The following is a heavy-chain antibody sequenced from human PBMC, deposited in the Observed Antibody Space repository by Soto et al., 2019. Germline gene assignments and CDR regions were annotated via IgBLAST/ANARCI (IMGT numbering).Heavy chain of an antibody. Sequence: GGSLRLSCAASGFTFSSYAMSWVRQAPGKGLEWVSAISGSGGSTYYADSVKGRFTISRDNSKNTLYLQMNSLRAEDTAVYYCANPWSIVPADRKDYWGQGTLVTVSS. CDR3: ANPWSIVPADRKDY. CDR1: GFTFSSYA. J-gene: IGHJ4*02. CDR2: ISGSGGST. V-gene: IGHV3-23*01. D-gene: IGHD2-2*01.